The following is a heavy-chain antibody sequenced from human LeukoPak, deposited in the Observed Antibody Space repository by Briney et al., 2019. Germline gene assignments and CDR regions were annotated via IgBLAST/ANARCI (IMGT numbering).Heavy chain of an antibody. CDR1: GFTFSSYG. V-gene: IGHV3-30*18. Sequence: GGSLRLSCAASGFTFSSYGMHWVRQAPGKGLEWVAVISYDGSNKYYADSVKGRFTISRDNSKNALYLQMNSLRAEDTAVYYCAKEYYYGMDVWGKGTTVTVSS. J-gene: IGHJ6*04. CDR3: AKEYYYGMDV. CDR2: ISYDGSNK.